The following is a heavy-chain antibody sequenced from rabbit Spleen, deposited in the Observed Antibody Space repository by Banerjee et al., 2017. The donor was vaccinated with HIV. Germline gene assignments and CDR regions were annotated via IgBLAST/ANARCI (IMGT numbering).Heavy chain of an antibody. J-gene: IGHJ4*01. CDR3: ARDLVTVIGWNFNL. CDR2: INIVTGKS. D-gene: IGHD1-1*01. CDR1: GVSLNDKDV. Sequence: EQLEESGGGLVKPEGSLTLTCKASGVSLNDKDVMCWVCQAPGKGLEWIACINIVTGKSVYASLAEVRFIMSRTSSTTVTLQMTSLTAADTATYFCARDLVTVIGWNFNLWVPGTLVTVS. V-gene: IGHV1S45*01.